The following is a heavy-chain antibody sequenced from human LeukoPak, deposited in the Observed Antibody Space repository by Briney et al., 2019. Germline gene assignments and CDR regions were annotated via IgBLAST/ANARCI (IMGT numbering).Heavy chain of an antibody. V-gene: IGHV4-4*02. CDR3: ARVFPCGVATYYYGMDV. CDR2: IYHSGST. CDR1: GGSISSSNW. D-gene: IGHD3-3*01. J-gene: IGHJ6*02. Sequence: SETLSLTCSVSGGSISSSNWWSWVRQPPGKGLEWIGEIYHSGSTNYNPSLKSRVTISVDKSKNQFSLKLSSVTAADTAVYYCARVFPCGVATYYYGMDVWGQGTTVTVSS.